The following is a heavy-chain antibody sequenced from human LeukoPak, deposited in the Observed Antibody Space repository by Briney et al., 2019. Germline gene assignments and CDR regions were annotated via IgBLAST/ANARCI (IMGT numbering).Heavy chain of an antibody. V-gene: IGHV3-7*01. Sequence: GGSLRLSCAASGFTFSSYRMSWVRQAPGKGLEWVANIKQDGSEKYYVDSVKGRFTISRDNAKNSLYLQMNSLRAEDTAVYYCARDYDFWSGYSVYWGQGTLVTVSS. D-gene: IGHD3-3*01. CDR2: IKQDGSEK. CDR3: ARDYDFWSGYSVY. J-gene: IGHJ4*02. CDR1: GFTFSSYR.